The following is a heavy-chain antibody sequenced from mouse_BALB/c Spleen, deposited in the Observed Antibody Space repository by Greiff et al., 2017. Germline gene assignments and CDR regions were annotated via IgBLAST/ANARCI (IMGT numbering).Heavy chain of an antibody. D-gene: IGHD1-1*01. CDR1: GFSLTSYG. V-gene: IGHV2-9*02. J-gene: IGHJ3*01. CDR3: ARESFLTTVVATDAY. Sequence: QVQLKQSGPGLVAPSQSLSITCTVSGFSLTSYGVHWVRQPPGKGLEWLGVIWAGGSTNYNSALMSRLSISKDNSKSQVFLKMNSLQTDDTAMYYGARESFLTTVVATDAYWGQGTLVTVSA. CDR2: IWAGGST.